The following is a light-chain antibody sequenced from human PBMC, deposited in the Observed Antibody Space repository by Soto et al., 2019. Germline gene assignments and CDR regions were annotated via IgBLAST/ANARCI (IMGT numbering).Light chain of an antibody. CDR1: QVISSW. CDR3: HQASSFPLT. V-gene: IGKV1-12*01. J-gene: IGKJ4*01. CDR2: KAS. Sequence: DLPMTQSPSSVSASVGDTVTITCRARQVISSWLAWYQHKPGRAPKLLIYKASNLQPGVPSRFSGSGSEADYTFTLTIRNLQPEDFATYYCHQASSFPLTFGGGTKVEIK.